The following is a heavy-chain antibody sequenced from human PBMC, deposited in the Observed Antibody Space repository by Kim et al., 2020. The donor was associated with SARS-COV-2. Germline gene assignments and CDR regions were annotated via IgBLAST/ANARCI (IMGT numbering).Heavy chain of an antibody. D-gene: IGHD1-20*01. J-gene: IGHJ4*02. Sequence: GRFTISRDNSKNTLYLQMNSLRAEDTAVYYCARDGITGTSAMLELEYFDYWGQGTLVTVSS. CDR3: ARDGITGTSAMLELEYFDY. V-gene: IGHV3-30*07.